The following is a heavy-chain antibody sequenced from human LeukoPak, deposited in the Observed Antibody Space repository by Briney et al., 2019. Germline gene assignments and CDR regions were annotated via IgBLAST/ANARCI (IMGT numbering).Heavy chain of an antibody. CDR3: AKDKDPWKSTAISDFDY. D-gene: IGHD1-1*01. CDR2: IRCDGTNK. V-gene: IGHV3-30*02. J-gene: IGHJ4*02. CDR1: GFTFSTYG. Sequence: PGGSLRLSCAASGFTFSTYGMHWVRQAPGKGLEWVAFIRCDGTNKYYADSVKGRFTISRDNSKNTLYLQMNSLRGEDTAVCFCAKDKDPWKSTAISDFDYWGQGTLVTVSS.